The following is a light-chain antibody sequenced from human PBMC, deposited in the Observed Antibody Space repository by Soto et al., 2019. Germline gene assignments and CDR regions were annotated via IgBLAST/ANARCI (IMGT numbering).Light chain of an antibody. CDR2: DAS. Sequence: EIVMTQSPATLSVSPGERATLSCRASQSVSSNLAWYQQKPGQAPRLLIYDASTRATGIPARISGSGSGTEFTLTISSLQSEDFAVYYCQQYYSSPYTFGQGTKLGIK. V-gene: IGKV3-15*01. CDR1: QSVSSN. J-gene: IGKJ2*01. CDR3: QQYYSSPYT.